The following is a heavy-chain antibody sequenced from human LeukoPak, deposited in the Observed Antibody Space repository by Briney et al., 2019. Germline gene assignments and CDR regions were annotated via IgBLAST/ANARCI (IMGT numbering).Heavy chain of an antibody. CDR1: GFTFSNAW. V-gene: IGHV3-15*01. CDR2: IKSKTDGGTT. D-gene: IGHD5-18*01. J-gene: IGHJ4*02. Sequence: GGSLRLSCAASGFTFSNAWMSWVRQAPGKGLEWVGRIKSKTDGGTTDYAAPVKGRFTISRDDSKNTLYLQMSSLKTEDTAVYFCAHRDTAMVRVDYWGQGTLVTVSS. CDR3: AHRDTAMVRVDY.